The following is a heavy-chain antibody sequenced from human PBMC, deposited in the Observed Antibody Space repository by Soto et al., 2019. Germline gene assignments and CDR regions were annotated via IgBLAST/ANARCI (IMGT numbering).Heavy chain of an antibody. CDR3: ARDQVPPMYSYYYYMDF. Sequence: PGGSLRLSCAASGFTFSDYYMSWIRQAPGKGLEWVSYISSSGSTIYYADSVKGRFTISRDNAKNSLYLQMNSLRAEDTAVYYCARDQVPPMYSYYYYMDFWGKGTTVTVSS. V-gene: IGHV3-11*01. CDR1: GFTFSDYY. CDR2: ISSSGSTI. D-gene: IGHD2-2*01. J-gene: IGHJ6*03.